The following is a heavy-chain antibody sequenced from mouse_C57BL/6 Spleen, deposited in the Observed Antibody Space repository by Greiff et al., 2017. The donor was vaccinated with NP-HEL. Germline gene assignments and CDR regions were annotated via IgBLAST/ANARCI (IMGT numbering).Heavy chain of an antibody. Sequence: QVQLQQPGTELVKPGASVKLSCKASGYTFTSYWMHWVKQRPGQGLEWIGNINPSNGGTNYNEKFKSKATLTVDKSSSTAYMQLSSLTSEDSAVYYCARYDYDYDKRLAYYAMDYWGQGTSVTVPS. CDR3: ARYDYDYDKRLAYYAMDY. D-gene: IGHD2-4*01. CDR1: GYTFTSYW. CDR2: INPSNGGT. J-gene: IGHJ4*01. V-gene: IGHV1-53*01.